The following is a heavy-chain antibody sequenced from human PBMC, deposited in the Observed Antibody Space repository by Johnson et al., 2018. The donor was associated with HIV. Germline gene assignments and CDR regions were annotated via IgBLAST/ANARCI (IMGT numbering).Heavy chain of an antibody. V-gene: IGHV3-73*01. D-gene: IGHD3-16*01. Sequence: MLLVESGGGLVQPGGSLKLACAASGFTFSDSAMHWVRQAPGKGLEWVGRIRSKAYTYATAFAASVKGRFTISRDDSKNSLYLQMNSLKTEDTAVYYCARDGGGAFDIWGQGTMVTVSS. CDR1: GFTFSDSA. CDR2: IRSKAYTYAT. CDR3: ARDGGGAFDI. J-gene: IGHJ3*02.